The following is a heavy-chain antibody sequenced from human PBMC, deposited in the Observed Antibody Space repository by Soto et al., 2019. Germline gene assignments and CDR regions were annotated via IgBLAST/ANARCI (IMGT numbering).Heavy chain of an antibody. CDR3: ARVDTAMGYYYYYGMDV. CDR1: GGTFSSYA. Sequence: QVQLVQSGAEVKKPGSSVKVSCKASGGTFSSYAISWVRQAPGQGLEWMGGIIPIFGTANYAQKFQGRVTITVDESTSTAYMELSSLRSEDTAVYYCARVDTAMGYYYYYGMDVWGQGTTVTVSS. CDR2: IIPIFGTA. J-gene: IGHJ6*02. V-gene: IGHV1-69*01. D-gene: IGHD5-18*01.